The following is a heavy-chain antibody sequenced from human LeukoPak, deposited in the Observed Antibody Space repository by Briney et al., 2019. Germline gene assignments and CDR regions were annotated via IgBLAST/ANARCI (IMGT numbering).Heavy chain of an antibody. Sequence: SETLSLTCAVYGGSISSYYWSWIRQPPGKGLEWIGYIYYSGSTNYNPSLKSRVTISVDTSKNQFSLKLSSVTAADTAVYYCARQSYYGSGSLDYWGQGTLVTVSS. D-gene: IGHD3-10*01. CDR3: ARQSYYGSGSLDY. CDR2: IYYSGST. V-gene: IGHV4-59*08. J-gene: IGHJ4*02. CDR1: GGSISSYY.